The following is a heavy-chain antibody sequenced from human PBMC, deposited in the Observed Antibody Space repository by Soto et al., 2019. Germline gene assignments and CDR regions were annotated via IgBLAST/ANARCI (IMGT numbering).Heavy chain of an antibody. CDR1: GGSISSGGYY. D-gene: IGHD4-17*01. V-gene: IGHV4-31*03. CDR3: AREGAYGGNPEGAFDI. CDR2: IYYSGST. Sequence: SETLSLTCTVSGGSISSGGYYWSWIRQHPGKGLEWIGYIYYSGSTYYNPSLKSRVTISVDTSKNQFSLKLSSVTAADTAVYYCAREGAYGGNPEGAFDIWGQGTMDTVS. J-gene: IGHJ3*02.